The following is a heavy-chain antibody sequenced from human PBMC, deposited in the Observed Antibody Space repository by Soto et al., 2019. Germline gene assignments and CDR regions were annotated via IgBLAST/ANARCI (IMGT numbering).Heavy chain of an antibody. Sequence: ASVKVSCKASGYTFTGYYMHWVRQAPGQGLEWMGWISAYNGNTNYAQKFQGRVTMTTDTSTSTAYMELRSLRSDDTAVYYCARDAPPADYWGQGTLVTVSS. J-gene: IGHJ4*02. CDR1: GYTFTGYY. V-gene: IGHV1-18*04. CDR2: ISAYNGNT. CDR3: ARDAPPADY.